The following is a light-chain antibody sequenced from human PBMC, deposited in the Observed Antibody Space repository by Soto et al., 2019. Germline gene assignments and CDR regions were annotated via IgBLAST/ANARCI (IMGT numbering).Light chain of an antibody. CDR3: QQFHSTPFT. CDR2: WTS. J-gene: IGKJ4*01. CDR1: QSVFYSSKSKNY. V-gene: IGKV4-1*01. Sequence: DIVMTQSPDSLALSLGERTTINCKSSQSVFYSSKSKNYLAWYQQKPGQTPKLLIYWTSIRDSGVPDRFSGSGSGTDFTLTISCLQAEDVAVYYCQQFHSTPFTFGGGTKVEIK.